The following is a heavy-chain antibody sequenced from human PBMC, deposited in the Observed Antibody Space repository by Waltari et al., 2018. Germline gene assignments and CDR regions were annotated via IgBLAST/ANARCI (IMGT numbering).Heavy chain of an antibody. Sequence: ELLLGQSGAEVRKPGDSLKLSCKGSGYAFGDYWICWVRQMPGNGLECVGKIFPGDSDTRYSPAVEGEVTISVDRSISTAFLQWKSLKSSDTAMYFCVRLPTGGGWFVYWGQGTLVTVSS. CDR1: GYAFGDYW. D-gene: IGHD2-15*01. CDR3: VRLPTGGGWFVY. CDR2: IFPGDSDT. V-gene: IGHV5-51*01. J-gene: IGHJ4*02.